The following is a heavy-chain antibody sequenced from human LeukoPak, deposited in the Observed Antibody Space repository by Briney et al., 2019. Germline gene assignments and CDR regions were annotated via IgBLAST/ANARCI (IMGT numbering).Heavy chain of an antibody. V-gene: IGHV4-39*01. Sequence: SETLSLTCIVSGGSISSSSYYWGWIRQSPGKGLEWIGSVFYSGNTYYNPSLKSRVTISVDTSKNQFSLNLSSVTAADAAVYYCASSLGSSAYYYNYFDYWGQGTLVTVSS. CDR3: ASSLGSSAYYYNYFDY. J-gene: IGHJ4*02. D-gene: IGHD3-22*01. CDR2: VFYSGNT. CDR1: GGSISSSSYY.